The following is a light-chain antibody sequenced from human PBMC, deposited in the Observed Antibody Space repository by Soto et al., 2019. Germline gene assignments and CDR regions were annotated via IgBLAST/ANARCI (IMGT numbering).Light chain of an antibody. CDR1: SSNIGAGYG. V-gene: IGLV1-40*01. J-gene: IGLJ2*01. CDR2: NYV. CDR3: QSYDSNLSGSL. Sequence: QPVLTQPPSVSGAPGQRVTISCAGTSSNIGAGYGVHWYQQLPGRAPKLLIHNYVNRPSGVPDRISGSKSGTSASLAITGLQGEDEGDYYCQSYDSNLSGSLFGGGTKLTVL.